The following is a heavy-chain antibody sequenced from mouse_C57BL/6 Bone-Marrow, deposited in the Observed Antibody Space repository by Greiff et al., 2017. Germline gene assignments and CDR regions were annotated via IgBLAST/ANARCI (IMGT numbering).Heavy chain of an antibody. D-gene: IGHD2-4*01. CDR2: IDPENGDT. V-gene: IGHV14-4*01. J-gene: IGHJ1*03. Sequence: EVQLQQSGAELVRPGASVKLSCTASGFNIKDDYMHWVKQRPEQSLEWIGWIDPENGDTEYDSKFQGKATITADTSSNTAYLQLSSLTSEDTSVDYCTTFYYDYDGPPYWYFDVWGTGTTVTVSS. CDR3: TTFYYDYDGPPYWYFDV. CDR1: GFNIKDDY.